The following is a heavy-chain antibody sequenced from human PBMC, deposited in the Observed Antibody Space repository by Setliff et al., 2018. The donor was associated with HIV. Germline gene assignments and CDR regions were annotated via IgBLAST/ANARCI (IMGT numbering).Heavy chain of an antibody. V-gene: IGHV3-NL1*01. CDR3: ARGGRDILTGYYPAYYYFGY. J-gene: IGHJ4*02. Sequence: GGSLRLSCVASGFKFSNYAMHWVRQAPGKGLEWVSVIYSGGSTYYADSVKGRFTISRDNSKNTLYLQMNSLRAEDTAVYYCARGGRDILTGYYPAYYYFGYWGQGTLVTVSS. CDR2: IYSGGST. D-gene: IGHD3-9*01. CDR1: GFKFSNYA.